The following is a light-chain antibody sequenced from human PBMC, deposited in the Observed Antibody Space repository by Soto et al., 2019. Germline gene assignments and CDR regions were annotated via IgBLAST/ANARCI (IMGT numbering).Light chain of an antibody. J-gene: IGKJ1*01. CDR1: QDISSD. CDR3: LQHYRYPLT. V-gene: IGKV1-17*01. Sequence: DIQMTQSPSSLSASVGDRVTIACRASQDISSDLGWYQQKPGKAPKRLIYGASTLQSGVPSRFRGSGSGTEFTLTISSLQTEDFATYYCLQHYRYPLTFGQGTTVEIK. CDR2: GAS.